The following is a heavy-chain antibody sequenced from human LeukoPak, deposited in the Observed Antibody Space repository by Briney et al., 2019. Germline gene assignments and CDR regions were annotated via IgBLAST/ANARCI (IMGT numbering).Heavy chain of an antibody. CDR1: GFTFCDYY. CDR3: TIDAALVPGKNF. J-gene: IGHJ4*02. V-gene: IGHV3-11*04. D-gene: IGHD6-19*01. CDR2: ISYSGSTL. Sequence: PGGSLRLSSAGPGFTFCDYYISWVRQAPGRGLEWVSYISYSGSTLYYADSVKGRFTMSRDNAKNSVYLQMNSLRAEDTAFYYCTIDAALVPGKNFWGQGTLGTVSS.